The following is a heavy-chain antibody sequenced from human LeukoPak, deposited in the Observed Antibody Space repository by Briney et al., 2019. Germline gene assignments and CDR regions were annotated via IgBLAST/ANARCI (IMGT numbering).Heavy chain of an antibody. J-gene: IGHJ4*02. Sequence: ASVKLCCKASGYTFTGYYMHWVRQAHGPGHEWMGWINPNSGGTNYAQKFQGRVTMTRDTSISTAYMELSRLRSDDTAVYYCARDADYGSGSYYNAFDYWGQGTLVTVSS. V-gene: IGHV1-2*02. CDR3: ARDADYGSGSYYNAFDY. D-gene: IGHD3-10*01. CDR2: INPNSGGT. CDR1: GYTFTGYY.